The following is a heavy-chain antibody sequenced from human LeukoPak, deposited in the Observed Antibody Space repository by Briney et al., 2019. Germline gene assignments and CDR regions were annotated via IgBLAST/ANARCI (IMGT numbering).Heavy chain of an antibody. V-gene: IGHV3-7*01. CDR3: ARLRYYGMDV. J-gene: IGHJ6*02. CDR1: GFTFSSYS. CDR2: IKQDGSEK. Sequence: GGSLRLSCAASGFTFSSYSMSWVRQAPGKGLEWVANIKQDGSEKYYVDSLKSRFTISRDNAKNSLYLQMNSLRAEDTAVYYCARLRYYGMDVWGQGTTVTVSS.